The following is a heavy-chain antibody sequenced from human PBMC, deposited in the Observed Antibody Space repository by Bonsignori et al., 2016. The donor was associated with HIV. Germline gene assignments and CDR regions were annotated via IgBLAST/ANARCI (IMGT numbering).Heavy chain of an antibody. CDR1: GESFSGYY. CDR2: INHSGST. V-gene: IGHV4-34*01. Sequence: SETLSLTCAVNGESFSGYYWTWIRQSPGRGLEWIGEINHSGSTKYNPSLKSRVTISVDPSRSQFSLKLSFVTAADTAVYYCARSAYYGSGRFSTRYFQHWGQGTLVTVSS. CDR3: ARSAYYGSGRFSTRYFQH. J-gene: IGHJ1*01. D-gene: IGHD3-10*01.